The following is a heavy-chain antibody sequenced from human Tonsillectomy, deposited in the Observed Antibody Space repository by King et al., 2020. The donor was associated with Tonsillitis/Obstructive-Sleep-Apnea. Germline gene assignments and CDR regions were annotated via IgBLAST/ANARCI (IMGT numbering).Heavy chain of an antibody. V-gene: IGHV6-1*01. J-gene: IGHJ4*02. Sequence: VQLQQSGPGLVKPSQTLSLTCAISGDSVSSDSAAWNWIRQSPSRGLEWLGRTCHRSKWYYDYAVSVKSRITINPDASKNQFSLQLNSVTPEDTAVYYCARVGEGAGTVGPPPFDYWGQGTLVTVSS. D-gene: IGHD1-26*01. CDR3: ARVGEGAGTVGPPPFDY. CDR2: TCHRSKWYY. CDR1: GDSVSSDSAA.